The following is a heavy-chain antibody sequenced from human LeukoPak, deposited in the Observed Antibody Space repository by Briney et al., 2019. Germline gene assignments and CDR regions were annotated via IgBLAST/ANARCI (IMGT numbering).Heavy chain of an antibody. CDR3: ARVVVVPAGDWFDP. V-gene: IGHV4-39*01. Sequence: SETLSLTCTVSGGSISSSSYYWGWIRQPPGKGLEWIGSIYYSGSTYYNPSLKSRVTISVDTSKNQFSLKLSSVTAADTAVYYSARVVVVPAGDWFDPWGQGTLVTVSS. CDR1: GGSISSSSYY. D-gene: IGHD2-2*01. CDR2: IYYSGST. J-gene: IGHJ5*02.